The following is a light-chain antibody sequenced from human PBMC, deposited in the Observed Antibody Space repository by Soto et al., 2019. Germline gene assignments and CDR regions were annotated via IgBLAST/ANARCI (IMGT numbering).Light chain of an antibody. CDR1: QTISSW. Sequence: DIQMTQSPSTLSGSVGDRVTITYRASQTISSWLAWYQQKPGKAPKLLIYKASTLKSGVPSRFSGSGSGTEFTLTISSLQPDDFATYYCQHYNSYSEAFGQGNKVELK. CDR2: KAS. J-gene: IGKJ1*01. CDR3: QHYNSYSEA. V-gene: IGKV1-5*03.